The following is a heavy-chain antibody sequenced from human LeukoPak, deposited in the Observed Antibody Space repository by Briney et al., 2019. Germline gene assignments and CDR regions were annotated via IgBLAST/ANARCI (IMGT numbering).Heavy chain of an antibody. V-gene: IGHV4-59*08. CDR1: GGSISSYY. CDR2: IYYSGST. J-gene: IGHJ6*02. D-gene: IGHD1-26*01. Sequence: SETLSLTCTVSGGSISSYYWSWIRQPPGKGLEWIGYIYYSGSTNYNPSFKSRVTISVDTSKNQFSLKLSSVTAADTAVYYCASSTHGNGMDVWGQGTTVTVSS. CDR3: ASSTHGNGMDV.